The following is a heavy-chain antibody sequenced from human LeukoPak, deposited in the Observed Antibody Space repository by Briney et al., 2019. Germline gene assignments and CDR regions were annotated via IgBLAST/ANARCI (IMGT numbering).Heavy chain of an antibody. V-gene: IGHV3-23*01. CDR2: LSGSGLST. D-gene: IGHD6-13*01. CDR1: GFTFSSYA. J-gene: IGHJ4*02. CDR3: AKGGESSSWLFDY. Sequence: GGSLRLSCAASGFTFSSYAMSWVRQAPGKGLQWVSALSGSGLSTYYADSVKGRFTISRDNSKNTQYLQMNSLRAEDTAVYYCAKGGESSSWLFDYWGQGTLVPVSS.